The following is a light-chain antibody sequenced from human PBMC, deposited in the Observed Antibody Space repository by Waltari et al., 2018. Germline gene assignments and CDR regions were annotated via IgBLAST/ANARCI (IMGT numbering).Light chain of an antibody. CDR2: RSA. V-gene: IGLV1-44*01. Sequence: QSVLTQPPSASGTPGPRVTISCTGSRSNIGGNVLNWYQQLPGKAPTLIIKRSALRPSGVPDRFSGSKSGTSASLAISGLQSADEGDYYCAAWDDSLHGHWVFGGGTKVTVL. CDR1: RSNIGGNV. CDR3: AAWDDSLHGHWV. J-gene: IGLJ3*02.